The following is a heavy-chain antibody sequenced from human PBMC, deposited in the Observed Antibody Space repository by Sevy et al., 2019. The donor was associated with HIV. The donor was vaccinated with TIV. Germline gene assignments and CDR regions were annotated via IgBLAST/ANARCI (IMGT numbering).Heavy chain of an antibody. V-gene: IGHV4-59*13. J-gene: IGHJ4*02. Sequence: SETLSLTCTVSGGSITSYYWSWIRQPPGNGLEWIGHIYNNGNTNYNPSLRSRVTISVDRSKNQFSLKLSSVTAADTPVYYCAKVTYYYDSRGYPNYYFDYWGQGTLVTVSS. D-gene: IGHD3-22*01. CDR1: GGSITSYY. CDR3: AKVTYYYDSRGYPNYYFDY. CDR2: IYNNGNT.